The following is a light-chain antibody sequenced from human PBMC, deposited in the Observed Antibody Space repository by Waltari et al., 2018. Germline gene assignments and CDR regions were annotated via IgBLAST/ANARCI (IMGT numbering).Light chain of an antibody. Sequence: SYVVTQSPSVSVAPGETARTTCGGDHIGSKSVHWYQQRQGQATVLVISYDSDRPSGIPERCSGSNSGNTATLTISWVEAEDEADYYCLVWHSTIDHQGVFGGGTKLTVL. CDR2: YDS. CDR1: HIGSKS. CDR3: LVWHSTIDHQGV. J-gene: IGLJ2*01. V-gene: IGLV3-21*04.